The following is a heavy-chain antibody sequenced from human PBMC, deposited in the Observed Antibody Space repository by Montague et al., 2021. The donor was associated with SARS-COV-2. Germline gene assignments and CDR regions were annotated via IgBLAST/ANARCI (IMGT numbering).Heavy chain of an antibody. Sequence: LRLSCAASGFTIGDTYMTWVRQAPGKGLEWVAKINRDGSRRDYVDSVKGRFTISRDNAKNSLYLQLDSLRAEDTAVYYCARNYWFYFDYWGQGTLVTVSS. CDR2: INRDGSRR. V-gene: IGHV3-7*01. CDR1: GFTIGDTY. J-gene: IGHJ4*02. CDR3: ARNYWFYFDY. D-gene: IGHD2-8*02.